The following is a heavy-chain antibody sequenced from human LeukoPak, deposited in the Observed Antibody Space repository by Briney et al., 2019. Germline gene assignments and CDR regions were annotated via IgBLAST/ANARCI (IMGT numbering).Heavy chain of an antibody. Sequence: SETLSLTCSVSGGSISGYYWSWIWQAPGKELEGIGYICDSGTTNYNPSLKSRVTIAVDTSTNQFSLELSSVTAADTAVYYCARNTDTSGNGDFWGQGSLVTVSS. V-gene: IGHV4-59*01. CDR1: GGSISGYY. J-gene: IGHJ4*02. CDR2: ICDSGTT. CDR3: ARNTDTSGNGDF. D-gene: IGHD3-10*01.